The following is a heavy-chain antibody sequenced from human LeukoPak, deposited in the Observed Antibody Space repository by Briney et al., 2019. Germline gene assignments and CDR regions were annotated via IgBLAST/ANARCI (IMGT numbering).Heavy chain of an antibody. CDR2: ISFDGSNK. CDR1: GFTFSSFA. Sequence: PGRSLRLSCAASGFTFSSFAMHWVRQAPGKGLEWVAVISFDGSNKYYADSVKGRFTISRDNSKNTLYLQMNSLRAEDTAVYYCARVPVAAAGTWNWFDPWGQGTLVTVSS. CDR3: ARVPVAAAGTWNWFDP. V-gene: IGHV3-30-3*01. D-gene: IGHD6-13*01. J-gene: IGHJ5*02.